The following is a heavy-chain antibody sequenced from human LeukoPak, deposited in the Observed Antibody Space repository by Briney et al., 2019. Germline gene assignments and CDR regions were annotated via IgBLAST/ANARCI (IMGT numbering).Heavy chain of an antibody. V-gene: IGHV1-24*01. CDR3: ATMYYDSSGYYYGYDY. D-gene: IGHD3-22*01. CDR1: GYTFTGYY. CDR2: FDPEDGET. J-gene: IGHJ4*02. Sequence: ASVKVSCKASGYTFTGYYMHWVRQAPGKGLEWMGGFDPEDGETIYAQKFQGRVTMTEDTSTDTAYMELSSLRSEDTAVYYCATMYYDSSGYYYGYDYWGQGTLVTVSS.